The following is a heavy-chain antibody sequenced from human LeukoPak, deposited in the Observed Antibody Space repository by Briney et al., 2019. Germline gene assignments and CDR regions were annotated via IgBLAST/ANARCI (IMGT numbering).Heavy chain of an antibody. J-gene: IGHJ6*02. V-gene: IGHV3-30*02. CDR3: ARAVGGALGMDV. CDR1: GFTFSNYG. CDR2: IRYDGSKT. D-gene: IGHD6-19*01. Sequence: PGGSLRLSCAASGFTFSNYGMHWVRQAPGKGLEWVSFIRYDGSKTHYTDSVKGRFTISRDNSKNTLYLQMNSLRAEDTAVYYCARAVGGALGMDVWGQGTTVTVSS.